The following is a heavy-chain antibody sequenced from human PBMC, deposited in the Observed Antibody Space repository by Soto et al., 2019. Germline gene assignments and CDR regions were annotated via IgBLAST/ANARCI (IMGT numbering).Heavy chain of an antibody. J-gene: IGHJ3*01. D-gene: IGHD1-1*01. V-gene: IGHV3-53*01. CDR1: GLTVSGKKY. CDR2: LYDVDGS. CDR3: ASWHEREHAYDV. Sequence: DVLLVESGGGLIQPGESLRLSCAAFGLTVSGKKYVAWVRQAPGKGLEWVSALYDVDGSFYADSVKGRFTTSRDSSKTTVYLQMNGLRPDDTAVYYCASWHEREHAYDVWGQGTTVTVSS.